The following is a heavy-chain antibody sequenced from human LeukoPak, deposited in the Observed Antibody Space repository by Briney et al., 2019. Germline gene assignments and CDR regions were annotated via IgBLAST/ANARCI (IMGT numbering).Heavy chain of an antibody. D-gene: IGHD2-15*01. CDR1: GFTFSSYA. J-gene: IGHJ4*02. CDR2: ISGSGGST. CDR3: ARAAFTLDY. V-gene: IGHV3-23*01. Sequence: GGSLRLSCAASGFTFSSYAMSWVRQAPGKGLEWVSAISGSGGSTYYADSVKGRFTISRDNAKNSVYLQMNSLRSEDTAVYYCARAAFTLDYWGQGTLVTVSS.